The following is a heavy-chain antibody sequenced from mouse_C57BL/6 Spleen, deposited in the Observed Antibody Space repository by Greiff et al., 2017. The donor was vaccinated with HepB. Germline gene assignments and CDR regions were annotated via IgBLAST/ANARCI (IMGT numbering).Heavy chain of an antibody. D-gene: IGHD2-1*01. J-gene: IGHJ4*01. CDR1: GYTFTSYW. V-gene: IGHV1-64*01. CDR2: IHPNSGST. Sequence: QVQLKQPGAELVKPGASVKLSCKASGYTFTSYWMHWVKQRPGQGLEWIGMIHPNSGSTNYNEKFKSKATLTVDKSSSTAYMQLSSLTSEDSAVYYCASEEFNGNYEAMDYWGQGTSVTVSS. CDR3: ASEEFNGNYEAMDY.